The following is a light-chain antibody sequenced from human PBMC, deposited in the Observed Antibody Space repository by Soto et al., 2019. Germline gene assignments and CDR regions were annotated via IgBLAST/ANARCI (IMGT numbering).Light chain of an antibody. Sequence: DIQLTQSPSFLSASVGDRVTITCRASQGINNYLAWYQQRPGKAPKLLIHSASTLQFGVPSRFSGSGSGSEFTFTVSSLQAEDIATYYGQHLGYFGQGTKVEIK. CDR2: SAS. CDR1: QGINNY. J-gene: IGKJ1*01. CDR3: QHLGY. V-gene: IGKV1-9*01.